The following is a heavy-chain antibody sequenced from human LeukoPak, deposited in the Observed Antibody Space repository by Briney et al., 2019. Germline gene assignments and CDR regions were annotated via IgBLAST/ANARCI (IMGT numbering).Heavy chain of an antibody. CDR2: INHSGST. J-gene: IGHJ6*04. Sequence: PSETLSLTCAVYGGSFSGYYWSWIRQPPGKGLEWIGEINHSGSTNYNPSLKSRVTISVDTSKNQFSLKLSSVTAADTAVYYCARGWCSGGSCRYPARYYYGMYVWGKGTTVTVSS. CDR3: ARGWCSGGSCRYPARYYYGMYV. V-gene: IGHV4-34*01. CDR1: GGSFSGYY. D-gene: IGHD2-15*01.